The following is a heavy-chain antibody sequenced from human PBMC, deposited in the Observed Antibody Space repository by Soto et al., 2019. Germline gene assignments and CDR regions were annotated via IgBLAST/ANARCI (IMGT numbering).Heavy chain of an antibody. J-gene: IGHJ5*02. Sequence: QVQLVESGGGVVQPGRSLRLSCGASGFTLNSFGIHWVRQGPEKGLEWVAGISYDESSRHYADSVQGRFFVSRDNSKNTVFLQMSNLRTEDTAVYYCAKGLQQDYDFLLNPWGQGTLVTVSS. V-gene: IGHV3-30*18. D-gene: IGHD3-9*01. CDR3: AKGLQQDYDFLLNP. CDR2: ISYDESSR. CDR1: GFTLNSFG.